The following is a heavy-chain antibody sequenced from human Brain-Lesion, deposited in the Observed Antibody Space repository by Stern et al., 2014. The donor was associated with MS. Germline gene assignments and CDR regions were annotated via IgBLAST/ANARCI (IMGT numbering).Heavy chain of an antibody. J-gene: IGHJ1*01. CDR2: IKEDGSEK. CDR1: GFTFNSYW. D-gene: IGHD6-13*01. Sequence: EVQLVESGGGLVQPGGSLRLSCTASGFTFNSYWMSWVRQAPGKGLEWVANIKEDGSEKYYVESVKCRFTVSRDNAKNSIYLQMNSLRVDDTATYYCARIGYSSSWYSPVGFFQHWGQGTLVTVSS. CDR3: ARIGYSSSWYSPVGFFQH. V-gene: IGHV3-7*01.